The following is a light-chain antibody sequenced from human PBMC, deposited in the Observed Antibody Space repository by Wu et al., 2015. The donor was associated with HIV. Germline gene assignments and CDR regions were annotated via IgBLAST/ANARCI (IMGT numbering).Light chain of an antibody. CDR3: QRLYDYPLWT. V-gene: IGKV1-9*01. CDR1: QGIGSY. J-gene: IGKJ2*02. CDR2: AAS. Sequence: DIQLTQSPSFLSASIGDRVTITCRASQGIGSYLAWYQQKPGKVPKLLIYAASTLQSGVPSRFSGSGSGTKFTLTINSLQPDDFATYYRQRLYDYPLWTFGQGTKLELK.